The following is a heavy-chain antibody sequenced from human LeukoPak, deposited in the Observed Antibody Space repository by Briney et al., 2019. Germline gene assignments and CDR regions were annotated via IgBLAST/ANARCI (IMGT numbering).Heavy chain of an antibody. CDR2: FHHSGNT. CDR3: ARRAAALDH. V-gene: IGHV4-59*08. D-gene: IGHD6-13*01. J-gene: IGHJ4*02. Sequence: SETLSLTCTVSGASISRYYWSWIRQPPGKGLEWIGYFHHSGNTNYNPSLSSRVTMSVDTSKIQFSLKLNSVTAADTAIYYCARRAAALDHWGQGTLVTVSS. CDR1: GASISRYY.